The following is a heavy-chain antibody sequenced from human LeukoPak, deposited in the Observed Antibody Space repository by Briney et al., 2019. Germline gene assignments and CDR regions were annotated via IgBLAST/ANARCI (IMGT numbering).Heavy chain of an antibody. Sequence: ASVKVSCKASGYTFTGYYIHWVRQAPGQGLEWMGWINPNSGGTNYAQKFQGRVTMTRDTSISTAYMELSRLRSDDTAVYYCARPHCSGGSCYWGVGAFDIWGQGTMVTVSS. J-gene: IGHJ3*02. CDR3: ARPHCSGGSCYWGVGAFDI. CDR1: GYTFTGYY. V-gene: IGHV1-2*02. CDR2: INPNSGGT. D-gene: IGHD2-15*01.